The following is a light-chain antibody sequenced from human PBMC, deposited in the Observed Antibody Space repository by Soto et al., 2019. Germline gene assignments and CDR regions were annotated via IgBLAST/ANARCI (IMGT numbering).Light chain of an antibody. J-gene: IGKJ1*01. V-gene: IGKV3-11*01. Sequence: IVMTQSPATLSLSPGERATLSCRASQSVSSSLAWYQQKPGQAPRLLIYDASTRATGIPARFSGSGSGTDFTLTISRLEPEDFAVYYCQQYGISPRTFGQGTKVDIK. CDR1: QSVSSS. CDR2: DAS. CDR3: QQYGISPRT.